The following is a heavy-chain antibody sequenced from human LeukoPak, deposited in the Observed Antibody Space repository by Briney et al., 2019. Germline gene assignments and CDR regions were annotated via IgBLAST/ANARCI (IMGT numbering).Heavy chain of an antibody. CDR2: ISYDGSNK. V-gene: IGHV3-30-3*01. CDR3: AKDYYDSSGPVDY. J-gene: IGHJ4*02. D-gene: IGHD3-22*01. Sequence: GGSLRLSCAASGFTFSSYAMHWVRQAPGKGLEWVAVISYDGSNKYYADSVKGRFTISRDNAKNSLYLQMNSLRAEDTALYYCAKDYYDSSGPVDYWGQGTLVTVSS. CDR1: GFTFSSYA.